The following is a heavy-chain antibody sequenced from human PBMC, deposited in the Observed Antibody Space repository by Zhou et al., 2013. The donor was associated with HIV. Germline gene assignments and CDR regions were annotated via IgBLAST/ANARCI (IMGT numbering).Heavy chain of an antibody. J-gene: IGHJ2*01. CDR1: GYTLSDLS. CDR3: ATARGSGSYWYFDL. CDR2: FDPDYSAT. V-gene: IGHV1-24*01. D-gene: IGHD1-26*01. Sequence: QVHLIQSGAEVKKPGASVRVSCRVSGYTLSDLSIHWVRRTPRSGLEWMGRFDPDYSATVSAQQFQGRLLMTADTSGDTAYMDLSSLRSEDTAVYYCATARGSGSYWYFDLWGRGTLVTVSS.